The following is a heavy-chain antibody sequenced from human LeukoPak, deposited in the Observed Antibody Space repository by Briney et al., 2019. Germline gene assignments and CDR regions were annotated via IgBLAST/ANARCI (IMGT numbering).Heavy chain of an antibody. CDR3: ATGPTYDNSGFPFDY. CDR1: GGSISNSSFY. Sequence: PSETLSLTCSVSGGSISNSSFYWGWVRQPPGKGLEWIGSIYYGGNTYYKPSLKSRVTISVDTSKNQFSLKLNSVTAADTAVYYCATGPTYDNSGFPFDYWGQGTLVTVSS. CDR2: IYYGGNT. J-gene: IGHJ4*02. D-gene: IGHD3-22*01. V-gene: IGHV4-39*01.